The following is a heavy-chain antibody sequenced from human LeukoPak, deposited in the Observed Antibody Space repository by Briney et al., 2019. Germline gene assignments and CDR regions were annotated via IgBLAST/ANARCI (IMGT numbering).Heavy chain of an antibody. CDR1: GFTFSDHY. D-gene: IGHD1-26*01. V-gene: IGHV3-72*01. CDR2: TRNKANSYTT. J-gene: IGHJ4*02. Sequence: PGGSLRLSCAVSGFTFSDHYMDWVRQAPGKGLEWVGRTRNKANSYTTEYAASVKGRFTISRDDSKNSLYLQMNSLKTEDTAVYYCATRSGSYGPGFDYWGQGTLVTVSS. CDR3: ATRSGSYGPGFDY.